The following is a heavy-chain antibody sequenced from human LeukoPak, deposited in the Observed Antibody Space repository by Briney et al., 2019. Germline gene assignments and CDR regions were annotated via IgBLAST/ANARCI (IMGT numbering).Heavy chain of an antibody. CDR1: GGSFSGYY. Sequence: PSETLSLTCAVYGGSFSGYYWSWIRQPPGKGLEWIGEINHSGSTNYNPSLKSRVTISVDTSKNQFSLKLSSVTAADTAVYYCARVRLTRRYYFDYWGQGTLVTVSS. J-gene: IGHJ4*02. D-gene: IGHD2-21*01. CDR3: ARVRLTRRYYFDY. CDR2: INHSGST. V-gene: IGHV4-34*01.